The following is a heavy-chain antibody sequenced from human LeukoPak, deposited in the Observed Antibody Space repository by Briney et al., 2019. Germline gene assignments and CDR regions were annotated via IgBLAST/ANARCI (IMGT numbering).Heavy chain of an antibody. CDR3: ARALGSGWYVPGIDY. CDR2: ISSSSSYI. J-gene: IGHJ4*02. D-gene: IGHD6-19*01. Sequence: GGSLRLSCAASGFTFSSYWMTWVRQAPGKGLEWVSSISSSSSYIYYADSVKGRFTISRDNAKNSLYLQMNSLRAEDTAVYYCARALGSGWYVPGIDYWGQGTLVTVSS. CDR1: GFTFSSYW. V-gene: IGHV3-21*01.